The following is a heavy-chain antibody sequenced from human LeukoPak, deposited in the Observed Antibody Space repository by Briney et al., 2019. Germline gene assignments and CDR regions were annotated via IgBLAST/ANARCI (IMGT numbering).Heavy chain of an antibody. D-gene: IGHD3-22*01. J-gene: IGHJ5*02. Sequence: SETLSLTCTVSGGSISSGDYYWSWIRQPPGKGLEWIGYIYSSGSTNYNPSLKSRVTISVDTSKNQFSLKLSSVTAADTAVYYCARVLGRSDYDSSGYRNWFDPWGQGTLVTVSS. CDR2: IYSSGST. CDR1: GGSISSGDYY. CDR3: ARVLGRSDYDSSGYRNWFDP. V-gene: IGHV4-61*08.